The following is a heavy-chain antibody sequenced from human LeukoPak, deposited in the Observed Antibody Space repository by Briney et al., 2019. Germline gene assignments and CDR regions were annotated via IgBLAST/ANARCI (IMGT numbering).Heavy chain of an antibody. CDR3: AREGLTTVTTTGLGY. CDR1: GYTFTSYY. J-gene: IGHJ4*02. D-gene: IGHD4-11*01. CDR2: INPSGGST. Sequence: ASVKVSCTASGYTFTSYYMHWVRQAPGQGLEWMGIINPSGGSTSYAQKFQGRVTMTRDTSTSTVYMELSSLRSEDTAVYYCAREGLTTVTTTGLGYWGQGTLVTVSS. V-gene: IGHV1-46*01.